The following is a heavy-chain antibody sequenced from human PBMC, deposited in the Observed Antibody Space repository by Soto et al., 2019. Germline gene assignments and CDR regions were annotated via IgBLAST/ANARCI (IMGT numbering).Heavy chain of an antibody. Sequence: QVQLVQSGAELKDPGASVKVSCKASGDTFTNYYIHWVRQAPGQGLEWMGTIDPSGTTTFYAQNLQGRVTMTREPSTGTLYMELSSLRSEDTAVYYCARLKVTSGLSYWGQGTLVTVSS. CDR2: IDPSGTTT. D-gene: IGHD6-19*01. CDR3: ARLKVTSGLSY. CDR1: GDTFTNYY. J-gene: IGHJ4*02. V-gene: IGHV1-46*01.